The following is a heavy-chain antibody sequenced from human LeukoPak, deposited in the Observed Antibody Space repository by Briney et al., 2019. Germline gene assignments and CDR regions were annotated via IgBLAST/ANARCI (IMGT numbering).Heavy chain of an antibody. CDR2: ISYDGSNK. D-gene: IGHD3-10*01. CDR3: ARAVLLWFGDRDAFDI. J-gene: IGHJ3*02. Sequence: GGSLRLSCAASGFTFSSYAMHWVRQAPGKGLEWVAVISYDGSNKYYVDSVKGRFTISRDNSKNTLYLQMNSLRAEDTAVYYCARAVLLWFGDRDAFDIWGQGTVVTVSS. CDR1: GFTFSSYA. V-gene: IGHV3-30-3*01.